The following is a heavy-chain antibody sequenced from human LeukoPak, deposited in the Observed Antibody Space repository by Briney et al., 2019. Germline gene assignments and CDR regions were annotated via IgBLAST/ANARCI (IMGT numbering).Heavy chain of an antibody. Sequence: PSETLSLTCTVSGGSISSYYWSWIRQPAGKGLEWLGRIYTSGSTNYNPSLKSRVTISVDTSKNQFSLKLSSVTAADTAVYYCARANHITIFGANWFDPWGQGTLVTVSS. J-gene: IGHJ5*02. V-gene: IGHV4-4*07. CDR2: IYTSGST. CDR1: GGSISSYY. CDR3: ARANHITIFGANWFDP. D-gene: IGHD3-3*01.